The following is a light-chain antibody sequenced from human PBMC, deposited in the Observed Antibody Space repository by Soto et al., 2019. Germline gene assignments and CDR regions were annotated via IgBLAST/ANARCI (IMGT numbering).Light chain of an antibody. CDR1: SGDVGTYNR. CDR3: SSYTSSTTVV. J-gene: IGLJ2*01. CDR2: EVT. Sequence: QSALTQPPSVSGSPGQSVTISCTGTSGDVGTYNRVSWYQQPPGTAPKLMIYEVTNRPSGVPDRFSGSKSGNTASLTISGLQAEDEADYYCSSYTSSTTVVFGGGTNSPS. V-gene: IGLV2-18*02.